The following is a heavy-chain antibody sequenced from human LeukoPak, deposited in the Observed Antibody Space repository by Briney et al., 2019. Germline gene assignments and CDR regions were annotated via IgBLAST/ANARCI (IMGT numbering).Heavy chain of an antibody. CDR2: IYPGDSDT. D-gene: IGHD6-13*01. CDR1: GYSFTSYW. CDR3: ARQTAAAGYYYYYMDV. Sequence: GESLKISCKGSGYSFTSYWIGWVRQMPGKGLEWMGIIYPGDSDTRYSPSFQGQVTISADKSISTAYLQWSSLKASDTAMYCCARQTAAAGYYYYYMDVWGKGTTVTVSS. J-gene: IGHJ6*03. V-gene: IGHV5-51*01.